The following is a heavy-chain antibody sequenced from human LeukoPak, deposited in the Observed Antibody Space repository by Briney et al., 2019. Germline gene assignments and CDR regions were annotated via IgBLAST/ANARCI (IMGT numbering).Heavy chain of an antibody. V-gene: IGHV3-23*01. CDR1: GFTFSSYA. CDR3: AKDGIAVAGTGTLDAFDI. D-gene: IGHD6-19*01. CDR2: ISGSGGST. J-gene: IGHJ3*02. Sequence: PGGSLRLSCAASGFTFSSYAMSWVRQAPGKGLEWASAISGSGGSTYYADSVKGRFTISRDNSKNTLYLQMNSLRAEDTAVYYCAKDGIAVAGTGTLDAFDIWGQGTMVTVSS.